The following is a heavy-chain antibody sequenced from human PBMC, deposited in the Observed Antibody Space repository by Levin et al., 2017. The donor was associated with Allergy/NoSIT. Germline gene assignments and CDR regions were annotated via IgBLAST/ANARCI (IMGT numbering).Heavy chain of an antibody. CDR3: ARRRDYFDY. V-gene: IGHV4-59*08. Sequence: ASQTLSLTCSVSGGSISSYFWSWIRQPPGKGLEWIGYIYYSGSTSYNPSLNSRVTISVDTSKNHFSLKLSSVTAADTAVYYCARRRDYFDYWGQGTLVTVSS. CDR1: GGSISSYF. J-gene: IGHJ4*02. CDR2: IYYSGST.